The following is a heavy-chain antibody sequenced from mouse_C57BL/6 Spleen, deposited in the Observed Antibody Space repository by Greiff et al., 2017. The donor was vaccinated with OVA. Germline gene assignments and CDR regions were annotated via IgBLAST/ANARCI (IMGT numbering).Heavy chain of an antibody. CDR2: IYPGNSDT. V-gene: IGHV1-5*01. CDR3: AGDYDYDWFAY. J-gene: IGHJ3*01. Sequence: EVQLQQSGTVLARPGASVKLSCKTSGYTFTSYWMHWVKQRPGQGLEWIGAIYPGNSDTSYNQKFKGKAKLTAVTSASTAYMELSSLTNEDSAVYYCAGDYDYDWFAYWGQGTLVTVSA. CDR1: GYTFTSYW. D-gene: IGHD2-4*01.